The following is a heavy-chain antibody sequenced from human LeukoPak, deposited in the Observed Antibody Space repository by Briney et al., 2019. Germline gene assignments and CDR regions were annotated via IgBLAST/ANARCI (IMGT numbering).Heavy chain of an antibody. V-gene: IGHV1-46*01. CDR3: ARDQVASGYAE. J-gene: IGHJ4*02. D-gene: IGHD5-12*01. Sequence: GASVKVSCKASGYTFTSYYMHWVRRAPGQGLEWMGIINPSGGSTSYAQKFQGRVTMTRDMSTSTVYMELSSLRSEDTAVYYCARDQVASGYAEWGQGTLVTVSS. CDR1: GYTFTSYY. CDR2: INPSGGST.